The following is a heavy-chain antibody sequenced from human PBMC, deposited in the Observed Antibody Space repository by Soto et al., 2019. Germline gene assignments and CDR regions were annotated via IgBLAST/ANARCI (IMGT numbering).Heavy chain of an antibody. V-gene: IGHV3-23*01. J-gene: IGHJ3*02. D-gene: IGHD3-22*01. CDR3: AKQCTYEDESSGYYYDAFDI. CDR1: GFTFSSYA. Sequence: GGSLRLSCAASGFTFSSYALGGVRQPAGKGLEWFSASSGRGGSTYYADSVKGRFTISGDNSKNTLYLQMNCLRAEATAVYYCAKQCTYEDESSGYYYDAFDIWGQGPMVTVS. CDR2: SSGRGGST.